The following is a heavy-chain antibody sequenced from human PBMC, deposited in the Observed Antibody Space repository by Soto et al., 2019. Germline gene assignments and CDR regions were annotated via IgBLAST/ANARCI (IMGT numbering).Heavy chain of an antibody. CDR2: ISAYNGNT. Sequence: ASVKVSCKASGYTFTSYGISWVRKAPGQGLEWMGWISAYNGNTKYAQKLQGRVTMTTDTSTSTAYMELRRQRYDDTAVYYCAGDLWARIAAAGTGFDPWGQGTLVTVSS. D-gene: IGHD6-13*01. J-gene: IGHJ5*02. CDR3: AGDLWARIAAAGTGFDP. V-gene: IGHV1-18*01. CDR1: GYTFTSYG.